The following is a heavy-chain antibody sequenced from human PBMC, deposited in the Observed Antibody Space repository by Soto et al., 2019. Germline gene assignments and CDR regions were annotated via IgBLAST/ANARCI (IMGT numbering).Heavy chain of an antibody. CDR2: ISGSDGST. V-gene: IGHV3-23*01. D-gene: IGHD3-3*01. CDR1: GFIFSSYA. J-gene: IGHJ4*02. CDR3: AKEKIFGVVILDY. Sequence: EEQLLESGGGLVQPGGSLRLSCAASGFIFSSYAMNSVRQAPGKGLEWVSLISGSDGSTYYPDSVKGRFTISRDNSKNTLDLQMNSLRVEDTAVYYCAKEKIFGVVILDYWGQGNLVTVSS.